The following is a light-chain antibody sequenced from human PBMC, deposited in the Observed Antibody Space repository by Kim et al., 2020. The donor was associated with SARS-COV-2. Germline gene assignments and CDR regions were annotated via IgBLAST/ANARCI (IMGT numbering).Light chain of an antibody. J-gene: IGKJ2*01. V-gene: IGKV3-11*01. CDR1: QSVSSY. Sequence: LSLSPGKSATLPCRPSQSVSSYLAWYQKKPGQAPRLLIYDASNRATGIPARFRGSGSGTDFTLTISSLEPEDFAVYYCQQRSNWPSFGQGTKRE. CDR2: DAS. CDR3: QQRSNWPS.